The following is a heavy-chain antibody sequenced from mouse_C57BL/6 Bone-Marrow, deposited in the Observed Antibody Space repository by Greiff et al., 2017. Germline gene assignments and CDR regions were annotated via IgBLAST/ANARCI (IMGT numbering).Heavy chain of an antibody. Sequence: EVKVVESGGGLVKPGGSLTLSCAASGFTFSDYGMHWVRQAPEKGLEWVAYISSGSSTIYYADTVKGRFTISRDNAKNTLFLQMTSLRSEDTAMYYCARRRIYYGNYYSYYAMDYWGQGTSVTVSS. D-gene: IGHD2-1*01. CDR3: ARRRIYYGNYYSYYAMDY. V-gene: IGHV5-17*01. J-gene: IGHJ4*01. CDR2: ISSGSSTI. CDR1: GFTFSDYG.